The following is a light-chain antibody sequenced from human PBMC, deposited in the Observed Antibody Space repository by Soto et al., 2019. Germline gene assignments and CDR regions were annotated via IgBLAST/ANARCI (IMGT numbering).Light chain of an antibody. CDR1: QRLSTY. J-gene: IGKJ2*01. V-gene: IGKV3-11*01. CDR3: QQRSTWPPGYT. Sequence: DIVLTQSPATLSLSPGERATHSCRASQRLSTYLAWYQQKPGQAPRLLIYDTSKRATGVPTRFSGSGSGTDFTLTISSLEPDDFALYYCQQRSTWPPGYTFGQGTKLEIK. CDR2: DTS.